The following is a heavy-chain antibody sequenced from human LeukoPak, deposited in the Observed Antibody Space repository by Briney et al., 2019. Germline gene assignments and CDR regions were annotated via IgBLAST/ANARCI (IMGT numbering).Heavy chain of an antibody. V-gene: IGHV4-34*01. D-gene: IGHD2-2*01. CDR1: GGSFSDY. Sequence: NPSETLSLTCAVYGGSFSDYWGWIRQPPGKGLEWIGEINHSGRTYHNPSLKSRVTISVDTSKNQFSLNLSSVTAADTAVYYCARDVVVVPAAIHYGMDVWGQGTTVTVSS. CDR2: INHSGRT. J-gene: IGHJ6*02. CDR3: ARDVVVVPAAIHYGMDV.